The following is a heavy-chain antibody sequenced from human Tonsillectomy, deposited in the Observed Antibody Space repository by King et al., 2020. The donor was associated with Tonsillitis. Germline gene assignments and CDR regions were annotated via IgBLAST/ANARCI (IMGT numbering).Heavy chain of an antibody. CDR1: GGSFSGYY. V-gene: IGHV4-34*01. J-gene: IGHJ4*02. CDR3: AREGVWGSYRAFDY. D-gene: IGHD3-16*02. CDR2: ISHGGST. Sequence: VQLQQWGAGLLKPSETLSLTCAVYGGSFSGYYWSWIGQPPGKGLEWIGEISHGGSTNYNPSLKSRVTMSVDTSKNQFSLKLSSVTAADTALYYCAREGVWGSYRAFDYWGQETLVTVSS.